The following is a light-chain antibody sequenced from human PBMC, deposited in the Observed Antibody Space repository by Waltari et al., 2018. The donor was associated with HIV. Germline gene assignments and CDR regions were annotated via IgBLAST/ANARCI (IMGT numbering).Light chain of an antibody. CDR3: QSYDVSLSGSI. Sequence: QSVLTQPPSVSGAPGQRVTISCTGSSSNIGAGYDVHWYQQLPGTAPKLLINGNITRPAGVSDGFSDFKSGTSASRAITGLQTEDEADYYCQSYDVSLSGSIFGGGTKLTVL. CDR2: GNI. J-gene: IGLJ2*01. CDR1: SSNIGAGYD. V-gene: IGLV1-40*01.